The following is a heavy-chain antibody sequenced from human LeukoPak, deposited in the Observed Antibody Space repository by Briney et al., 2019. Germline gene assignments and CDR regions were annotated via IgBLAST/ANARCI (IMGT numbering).Heavy chain of an antibody. CDR2: IHHSGST. D-gene: IGHD3-22*01. CDR1: GRSPTGYY. V-gene: IGHV4-34*01. CDR3: ARGGVSSASGDWFDP. J-gene: IGHJ5*02. Sequence: SQSRSPTRAVYGRSPTGYYSSCNSHLPGKVLEWNGEIHHSGSTNTNPSPKSRVTISVDTSKSQLSLKLSSVTAADTAVYYCARGGVSSASGDWFDPWGKGTLVTVS.